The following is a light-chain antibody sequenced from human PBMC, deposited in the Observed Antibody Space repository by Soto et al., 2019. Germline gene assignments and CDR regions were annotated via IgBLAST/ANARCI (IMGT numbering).Light chain of an antibody. CDR2: EVS. J-gene: IGLJ1*01. CDR1: SSDIGRYKY. CDR3: SSYAGNNHYV. Sequence: QSALTQPPSASGSPGQSVTISCTGTSSDIGRYKYVSWYQQHPGKAPKVLISEVSERPSGVPDRFSGSKSGNTASLTVSGLQAEDEADYYCSSYAGNNHYVFGTGTKVTVL. V-gene: IGLV2-8*01.